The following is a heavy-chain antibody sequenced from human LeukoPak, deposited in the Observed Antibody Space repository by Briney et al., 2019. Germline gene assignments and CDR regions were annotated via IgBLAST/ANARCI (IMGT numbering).Heavy chain of an antibody. D-gene: IGHD3-16*01. CDR2: ISAYNGNT. Sequence: ASVKVSRKGSGYTFTSYGISWVRQAPGQGLEWMGWISAYNGNTNYAQKLQGRVTMNTDTSTSTAYMELRSLRSDDTAEYYCARSGLSLRLGTHSKPGGMDVWGQGTTVTVSS. V-gene: IGHV1-18*01. CDR3: ARSGLSLRLGTHSKPGGMDV. J-gene: IGHJ6*02. CDR1: GYTFTSYG.